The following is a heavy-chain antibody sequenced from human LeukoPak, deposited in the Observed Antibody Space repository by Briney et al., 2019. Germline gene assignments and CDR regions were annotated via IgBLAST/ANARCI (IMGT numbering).Heavy chain of an antibody. CDR1: GYTFTGYY. J-gene: IGHJ4*02. D-gene: IGHD4-23*01. Sequence: ASVKVSCKASGYTFTGYYMHWVRQAPGQGLEWMGWINPNSGGTNYAQKFQGRVTMTRDTSISTAYMELSRLRSDDTAVYYCARDTVVTPGDFDYWGQGTLVTVSS. CDR3: ARDTVVTPGDFDY. V-gene: IGHV1-2*02. CDR2: INPNSGGT.